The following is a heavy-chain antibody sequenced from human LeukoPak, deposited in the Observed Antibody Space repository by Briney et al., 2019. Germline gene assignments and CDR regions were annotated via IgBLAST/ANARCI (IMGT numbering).Heavy chain of an antibody. CDR1: GGSFGGYY. CDR3: ARGGRVATTGRFDY. D-gene: IGHD5-24*01. Sequence: SETLSLTCAVYGGSFGGYYWSWIRQPPGKGLEWIGEINHSGSTNYNPSLKSRVTISVDTSKNQFSLKLSSVTAADTAVYYCARGGRVATTGRFDYWGQGTLVTVSS. V-gene: IGHV4-34*01. CDR2: INHSGST. J-gene: IGHJ4*02.